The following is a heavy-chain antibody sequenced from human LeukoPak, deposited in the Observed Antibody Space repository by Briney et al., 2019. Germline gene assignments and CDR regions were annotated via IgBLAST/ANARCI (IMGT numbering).Heavy chain of an antibody. CDR3: AKSSEFYDFWSGYRKYYYGMDV. J-gene: IGHJ6*02. D-gene: IGHD3-3*01. CDR2: ISWNSGSI. CDR1: GFTFDDYA. V-gene: IGHV3-9*01. Sequence: PGGSLRLSCAASGFTFDDYAMHWVRQAPGKGLEWVSGISWNSGSIGYADSVKGRFTISRDNAKNSLYLQMNSLRAEDTALYYCAKSSEFYDFWSGYRKYYYGMDVWGQGTTVTVSS.